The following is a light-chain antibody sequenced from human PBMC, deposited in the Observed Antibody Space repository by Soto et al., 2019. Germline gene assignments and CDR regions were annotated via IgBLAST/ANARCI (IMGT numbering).Light chain of an antibody. J-gene: IGLJ3*02. CDR3: QSYDSSLSGLWV. Sequence: QSVVTQPPSVSGAPGQRVTISCTGTSSNIGAGYDVHWYQQLPGAAPKLLMYGNTIRPSGVPDRFSGSKSGTSASLAITGLQAEDEADYYCQSYDSSLSGLWVFGGGTKVTVL. CDR1: SSNIGAGYD. CDR2: GNT. V-gene: IGLV1-40*01.